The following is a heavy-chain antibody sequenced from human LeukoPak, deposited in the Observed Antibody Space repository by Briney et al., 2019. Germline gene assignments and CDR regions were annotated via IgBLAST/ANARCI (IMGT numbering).Heavy chain of an antibody. J-gene: IGHJ6*02. D-gene: IGHD2-2*01. Sequence: SETLSLTCTVSGGSISSYYWSWIRQPPGKGLEWIGYIYYSGSTNYNPSLKSRVTISVDTSKNQFSLKLSSVTAADTAVYYCARVRVVVVPAAMPGGYYYYYGMDVWGQGTTVTVSS. CDR1: GGSISSYY. V-gene: IGHV4-59*01. CDR3: ARVRVVVVPAAMPGGYYYYYGMDV. CDR2: IYYSGST.